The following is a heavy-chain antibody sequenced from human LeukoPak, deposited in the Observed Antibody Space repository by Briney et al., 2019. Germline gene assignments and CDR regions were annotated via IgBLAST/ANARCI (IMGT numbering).Heavy chain of an antibody. CDR1: GGSISSSSYY. V-gene: IGHV4-39*01. Sequence: SEALSLTCTVSGGSISSSSYYWGWIRQPPGKGLEWIGSIYYSGSTYYNPSLKSRVTISVDTSKNQFSLKLSSVTAADTAVYYCARVVPAAIGPYYYYYGMDVWGRGTTVTVSS. CDR3: ARVVPAAIGPYYYYYGMDV. CDR2: IYYSGST. J-gene: IGHJ6*02. D-gene: IGHD2-2*02.